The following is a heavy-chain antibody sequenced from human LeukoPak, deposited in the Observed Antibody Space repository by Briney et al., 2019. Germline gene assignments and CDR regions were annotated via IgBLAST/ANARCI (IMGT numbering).Heavy chain of an antibody. CDR3: AREIVVVVAVLNWFDP. V-gene: IGHV1-2*02. J-gene: IGHJ5*02. CDR1: GYTFTGYY. CDR2: INPKRGGT. D-gene: IGHD2-15*01. Sequence: ASVKVSSKGSGYTFTGYYMYWVRQAPGQGRERMGWINPKRGGTNYAQKFQGRVTMTRGTSISTAYMELSRLRSDDTAVYYCAREIVVVVAVLNWFDPWGQGTLVTVSS.